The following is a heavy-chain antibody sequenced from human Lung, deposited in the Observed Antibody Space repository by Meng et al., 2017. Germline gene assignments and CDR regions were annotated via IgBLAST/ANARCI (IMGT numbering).Heavy chain of an antibody. CDR3: AKDGSGGFPPLSRGMDV. V-gene: IGHV3-9*01. J-gene: IGHJ6*02. CDR2: ISWNSGSI. D-gene: IGHD1-26*01. CDR1: GFSFDDYA. Sequence: GGSLRLSCAASGFSFDDYAMHWVRQAPGKGLEWVSGISWNSGSIGYADSVKGRFTISRDNAKSSLYLQMNSLRVEDTALYYCAKDGSGGFPPLSRGMDVWGQGTTVTVSS.